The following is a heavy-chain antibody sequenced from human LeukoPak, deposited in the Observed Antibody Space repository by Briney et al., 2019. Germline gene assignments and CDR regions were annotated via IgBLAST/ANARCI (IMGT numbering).Heavy chain of an antibody. D-gene: IGHD4-11*01. CDR2: IKQDGSEK. CDR3: ARGLKTLERTVTPS. J-gene: IGHJ4*02. CDR1: GFTFSTYW. Sequence: GGSLRLSCAASGFTFSTYWMSWVRQAPGKGLEWVANIKQDGSEKYYVDPVKGRFTISRDNAKNSLYLQMNSLRAEDTAVYYCARGLKTLERTVTPSWGQGTLVTVSS. V-gene: IGHV3-7*01.